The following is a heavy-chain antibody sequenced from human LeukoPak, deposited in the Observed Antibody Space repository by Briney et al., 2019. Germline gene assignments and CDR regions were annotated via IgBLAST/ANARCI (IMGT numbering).Heavy chain of an antibody. CDR2: ISSSSSYI. V-gene: IGHV3-21*01. CDR1: GFIFSRYS. J-gene: IGHJ4*02. Sequence: PGGSLRLFCEASGFIFSRYSMSWVRQAPGKGLEWVSSISSSSSYIYYADSVRGRFTISRDNAKNSLYLQMNSLRAEDTAVYYCARDFRTQLDGYSPPYHFDYWGQGILVTVSS. CDR3: ARDFRTQLDGYSPPYHFDY. D-gene: IGHD5-24*01.